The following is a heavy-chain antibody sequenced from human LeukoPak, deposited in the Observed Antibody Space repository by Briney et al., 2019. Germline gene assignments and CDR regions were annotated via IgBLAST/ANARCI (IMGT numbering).Heavy chain of an antibody. CDR3: AREWYCSSTSCRQFDY. Sequence: PGGSLRLSCAASGFTFSSYGMHWVRQAPRKGLEWVAVIWYDRSNKYYADSVKGRFTISRDNSKNTLYLQMNSLRAEDTAVYYCAREWYCSSTSCRQFDYWGQGTLVTVSS. V-gene: IGHV3-33*01. J-gene: IGHJ4*02. CDR1: GFTFSSYG. D-gene: IGHD2-2*01. CDR2: IWYDRSNK.